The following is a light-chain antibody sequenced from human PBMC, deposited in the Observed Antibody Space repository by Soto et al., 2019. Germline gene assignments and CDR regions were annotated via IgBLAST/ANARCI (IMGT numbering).Light chain of an antibody. CDR3: QQYSNWPQA. J-gene: IGKJ4*01. V-gene: IGKV3-11*01. Sequence: IVVTQSPANRSWSPGERATLACRASQSVSSYLAWYQQKPGQAPRLLIYGASTRSTGIPARFSGLGSGTDCTLTISIPQSEDFTVQYRQQYSNWPQAVGAGAKVDIK. CDR1: QSVSSY. CDR2: GAS.